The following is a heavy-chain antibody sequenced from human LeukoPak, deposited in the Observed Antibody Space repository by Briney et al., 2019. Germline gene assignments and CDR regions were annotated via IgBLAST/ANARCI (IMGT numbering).Heavy chain of an antibody. D-gene: IGHD3-10*01. J-gene: IGHJ4*02. CDR1: GFTFSSYG. CDR2: ISYDGSNK. CDR3: AKEMAEGGSGSYYNPGGNFDY. V-gene: IGHV3-30*18. Sequence: GRSLRLSCAASGFTFSSYGMHGVRQAPGKGLEWVAVISYDGSNKYYADSVKGRFTISRDNSKNTLYLQMNSLRAEDTAVYYCAKEMAEGGSGSYYNPGGNFDYWGQGTLVTVSS.